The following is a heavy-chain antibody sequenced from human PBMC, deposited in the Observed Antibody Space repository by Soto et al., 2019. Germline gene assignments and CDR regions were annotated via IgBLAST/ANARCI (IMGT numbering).Heavy chain of an antibody. CDR3: AKCQAETYYDFWSGYYTRHYYYGMDV. D-gene: IGHD3-3*01. CDR2: ISYDGSNK. V-gene: IGHV3-30*18. CDR1: GFTFSSYG. J-gene: IGHJ6*02. Sequence: GGSLRLSCAASGFTFSSYGMHWVRQAPGKGLEWVAVISYDGSNKYYADSVKGRFTISRDNSKNTLYLQMNNLRAEDTAVYYCAKCQAETYYDFWSGYYTRHYYYGMDVWGQGTTVTVSS.